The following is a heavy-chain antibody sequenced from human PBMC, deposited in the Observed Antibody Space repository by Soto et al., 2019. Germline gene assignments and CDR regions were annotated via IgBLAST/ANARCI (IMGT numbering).Heavy chain of an antibody. Sequence: PGGSLRLSCAASGFTFSSYSMNWVRQAPGKGLEWVSYISSSSSTIYYADSVKGRFTISRDNAKNSLYLQMNSLRDEDTAVYYCAREGRVGATRVRWFDPWGQGTRVTVAS. V-gene: IGHV3-48*02. D-gene: IGHD1-26*01. CDR1: GFTFSSYS. J-gene: IGHJ5*02. CDR2: ISSSSSTI. CDR3: AREGRVGATRVRWFDP.